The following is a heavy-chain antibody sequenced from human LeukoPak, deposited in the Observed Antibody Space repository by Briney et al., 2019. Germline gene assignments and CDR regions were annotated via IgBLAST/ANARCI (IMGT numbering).Heavy chain of an antibody. D-gene: IGHD3-9*01. Sequence: GGSLRLSCVASGYTFSSYEMNWVRQAPGKGVEGVSAIRCSRNYNYYADSVKRRLPIYRHKDKISMYLQMNSLRDEDMALYYCARAKYDILNGYSQTHLAYWPQGPLVPVSS. CDR1: GYTFSSYE. V-gene: IGHV3-21*01. J-gene: IGHJ4*02. CDR3: ARAKYDILNGYSQTHLAY. CDR2: IRCSRNYN.